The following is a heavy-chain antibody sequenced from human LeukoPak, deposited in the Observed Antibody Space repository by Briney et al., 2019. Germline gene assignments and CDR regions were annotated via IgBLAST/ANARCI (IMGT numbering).Heavy chain of an antibody. Sequence: GGSLRLSCAASGFTVSSNYMSWVRQAPGKGLEWVSAIYSGGNTYYADSVKGRFTISRDNSKNTLYLQMNSLRAEDTAVYYCAKDWGYSSSPTGFDYWGQGTVVTVSS. CDR2: IYSGGNT. J-gene: IGHJ4*02. V-gene: IGHV3-66*01. CDR1: GFTVSSNY. CDR3: AKDWGYSSSPTGFDY. D-gene: IGHD6-13*01.